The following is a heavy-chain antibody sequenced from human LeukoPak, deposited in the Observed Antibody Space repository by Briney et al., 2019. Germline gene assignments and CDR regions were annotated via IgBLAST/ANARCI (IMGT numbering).Heavy chain of an antibody. CDR2: IYYSGST. CDR1: GGSISSSSYY. D-gene: IGHD1-26*01. CDR3: ARGSSGSYWEVYFDY. J-gene: IGHJ4*02. Sequence: PSETLSLTCTVSGGSISSSSYYWGWIRQPPGKGLEWIGSIYYSGSTYYNPSLKSRVTISVDTSKNQFSLKLSSVTAADTAVYYCARGSSGSYWEVYFDYWGQGTLVTVSS. V-gene: IGHV4-39*01.